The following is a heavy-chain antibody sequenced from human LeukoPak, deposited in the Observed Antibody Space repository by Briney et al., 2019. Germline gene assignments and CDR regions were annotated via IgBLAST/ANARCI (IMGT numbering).Heavy chain of an antibody. CDR1: GFTSSSYA. D-gene: IGHD6-13*01. V-gene: IGHV3-23*01. CDR3: AKFGRFVRQQQLVDFDY. Sequence: GGSLRLSCAASGFTSSSYAMSWVRQAPGKGLEWVSAISGSGGSTYYADSVKGRFTISRDNSKNTLYLQMNSLRAEDTAVYYCAKFGRFVRQQQLVDFDYWGQGTLVTVSS. J-gene: IGHJ4*02. CDR2: ISGSGGST.